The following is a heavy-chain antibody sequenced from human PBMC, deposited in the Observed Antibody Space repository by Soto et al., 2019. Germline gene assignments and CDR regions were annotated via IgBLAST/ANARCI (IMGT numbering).Heavy chain of an antibody. CDR2: IYYRGTT. J-gene: IGHJ4*02. CDR1: GVSTSNHY. CDR3: ARGGGSPYHDHEFDY. D-gene: IGHD2-2*01. Sequence: QVQLQESGPGLVKPSETLSLTCSVSGVSTSNHYWTWILKPPGQGPEWIGCIYYRGTTNYNASFNSRVTISLDTSKNQFSLKLTSVTTADTAVYYCARGGGSPYHDHEFDYWGQGILVTVSS. V-gene: IGHV4-59*11.